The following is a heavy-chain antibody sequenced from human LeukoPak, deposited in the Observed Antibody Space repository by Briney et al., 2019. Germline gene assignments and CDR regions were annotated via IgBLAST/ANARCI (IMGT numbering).Heavy chain of an antibody. CDR1: GFTFDDYA. CDR3: AKVQDCSSTSCYSTYYYGMDV. D-gene: IGHD2-2*01. J-gene: IGHJ6*02. V-gene: IGHV3-9*01. Sequence: GGSLRLSCAASGFTFDDYAMHWVRQAPGKGLGWVSCIRWNTGSIGYADSVKGRFTISRDNVKNSLYLQMNSLRAEDTALYYYAKVQDCSSTSCYSTYYYGMDVWGQGTTVTVSS. CDR2: IRWNTGSI.